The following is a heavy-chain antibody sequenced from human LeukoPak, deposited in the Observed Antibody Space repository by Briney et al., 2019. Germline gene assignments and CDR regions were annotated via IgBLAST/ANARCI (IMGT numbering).Heavy chain of an antibody. D-gene: IGHD3-10*01. Sequence: GGSLRLSCAASGFTFSSYSMNWVRQAPGKGLEWVSSISSSSSYIYYADSVKGRFTISRDNAKNSLYLQMNSLRAEDTAVYCCASSGLWRAFDIWGQGTMVTVSS. CDR2: ISSSSSYI. CDR3: ASSGLWRAFDI. CDR1: GFTFSSYS. V-gene: IGHV3-21*01. J-gene: IGHJ3*02.